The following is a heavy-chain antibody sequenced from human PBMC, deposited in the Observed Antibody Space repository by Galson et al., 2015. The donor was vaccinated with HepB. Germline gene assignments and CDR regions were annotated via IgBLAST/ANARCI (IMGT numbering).Heavy chain of an antibody. CDR2: ISTNGATI. J-gene: IGHJ3*02. CDR1: DSTFRSYT. CDR3: ATTKFGSGAYWTFDI. D-gene: IGHD4/OR15-4a*01. V-gene: IGHV3-48*04. Sequence: SLRLSCAASDSTFRSYTMNWVRQTPGKGLQWVSYISTNGATIHYADSVKGRFTIARDNAKNTMWLQMDSLRAEDTAVYYCATTKFGSGAYWTFDIWGQGTLVTVSS.